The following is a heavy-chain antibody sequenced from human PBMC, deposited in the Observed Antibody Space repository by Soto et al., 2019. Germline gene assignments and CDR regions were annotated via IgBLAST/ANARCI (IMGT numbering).Heavy chain of an antibody. Sequence: GASVKVSCKASGYTFTSYAMHWGRQAPGQRLEWMGWINAGNGNTKYSQKFQGRVTITRDTSASTAYMELSSLRSEDTAVYYCARDSAYYSSQFGFWGQRTLVPVSS. CDR1: GYTFTSYA. CDR3: ARDSAYYSSQFGF. V-gene: IGHV1-3*01. J-gene: IGHJ4*01. CDR2: INAGNGNT. D-gene: IGHD6-13*01.